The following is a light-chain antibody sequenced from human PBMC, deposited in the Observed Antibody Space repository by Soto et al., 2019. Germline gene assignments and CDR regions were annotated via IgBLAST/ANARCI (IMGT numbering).Light chain of an antibody. Sequence: QSVLTQPLSVSASPGQRVTISCSGGSSNIGSNTVAWYQHLPGTAPPRLILTAGQRPSGVPGRFSGSKSGTSASPALSGLQSEDEGDYYCSAWDNSLNGYVFGPGTKLTVL. CDR2: TAG. V-gene: IGLV1-44*01. CDR3: SAWDNSLNGYV. J-gene: IGLJ1*01. CDR1: SSNIGSNT.